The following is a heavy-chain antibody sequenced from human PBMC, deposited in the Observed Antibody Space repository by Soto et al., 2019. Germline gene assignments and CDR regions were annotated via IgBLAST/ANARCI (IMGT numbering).Heavy chain of an antibody. Sequence: SETLSLTCSVSSDSMNSGGYYWSWIRQHPGKGLEWIGYIYSNGDTYYNPSLKSRVTISVDKSKNQFSLKLSSVTAADTAVYYCARGNNWKTDDYWGQGTLVTAPQ. J-gene: IGHJ4*02. CDR2: IYSNGDT. V-gene: IGHV4-31*03. CDR1: SDSMNSGGYY. D-gene: IGHD1-20*01. CDR3: ARGNNWKTDDY.